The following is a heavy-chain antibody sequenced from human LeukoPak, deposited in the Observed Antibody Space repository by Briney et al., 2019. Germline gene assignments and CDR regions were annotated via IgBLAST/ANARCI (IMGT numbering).Heavy chain of an antibody. V-gene: IGHV4-34*01. CDR1: GGSFSGYY. D-gene: IGHD3-22*01. Sequence: SETLSLTCAVYGGSFSGYYWSWIRQPPGKGLEWIGEINHSGSTSYNPSLKSRVTISVDTSKNQFSLKLSSVTAADTAVYYCARAGSIYDSSGYYYFNYLDYWGQGTLVTVSS. CDR2: INHSGST. J-gene: IGHJ4*02. CDR3: ARAGSIYDSSGYYYFNYLDY.